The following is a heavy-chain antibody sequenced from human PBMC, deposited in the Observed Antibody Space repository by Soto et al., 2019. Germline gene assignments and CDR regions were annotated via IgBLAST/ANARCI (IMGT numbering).Heavy chain of an antibody. Sequence: GGSLRLSCAASGFTFSSYAMSWVRQAPGKGLEWVSVIGGSGDQINYADSVKGRFTISRDNSRNTLYLQMDSLRADDTAVYYCTTRGSTSLYWGQGALVTVSS. CDR1: GFTFSSYA. J-gene: IGHJ4*02. CDR3: TTRGSTSLY. D-gene: IGHD2-2*01. CDR2: IGGSGDQI. V-gene: IGHV3-23*01.